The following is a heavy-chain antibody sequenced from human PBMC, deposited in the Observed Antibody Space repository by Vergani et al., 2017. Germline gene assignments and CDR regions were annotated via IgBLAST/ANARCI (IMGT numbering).Heavy chain of an antibody. CDR1: GGTFSSYA. J-gene: IGHJ6*04. D-gene: IGHD3-22*01. Sequence: QVQLVQSGAEVKKPGSSVKVSCKASGGTFSSYAISWVRQAPGQGLEWMGGIIPIFGTANYAQKFQGRVTITADESTSTAYMELSSLRSEDRAVYYCARGEYYESSGYPSDGDYYYGMDVWGEGATVTVSS. V-gene: IGHV1-69*01. CDR2: IIPIFGTA. CDR3: ARGEYYESSGYPSDGDYYYGMDV.